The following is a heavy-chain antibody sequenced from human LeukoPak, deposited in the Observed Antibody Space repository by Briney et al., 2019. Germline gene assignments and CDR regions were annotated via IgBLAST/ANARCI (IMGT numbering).Heavy chain of an antibody. V-gene: IGHV4-31*03. CDR1: GGSISSGGYY. D-gene: IGHD4-11*01. CDR2: IYYSGST. Sequence: SETLSLTCTVSGGSISSGGYYWSWIRQHPGKGLEWIGYIYYSGSTYYNPSLKSRVTISVDTSKNQFSLKLSSVTAADTAVYYCARETDDYRFVPTNSNFDYWGQGTLVTVSS. CDR3: ARETDDYRFVPTNSNFDY. J-gene: IGHJ4*02.